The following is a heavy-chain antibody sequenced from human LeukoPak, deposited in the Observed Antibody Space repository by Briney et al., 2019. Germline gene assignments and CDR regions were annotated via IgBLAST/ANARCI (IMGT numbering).Heavy chain of an antibody. CDR3: AGGYYGSGSYYNVEWFDP. CDR2: IIPIFGTA. Sequence: ASVKVSCKASGGTFSSYAISWVRQAPGQGLEWMGGIIPIFGTANYAQKFQGRVTTTADESTSTAYMELSSLRSEDTAVYYCAGGYYGSGSYYNVEWFDPWGQGTLVTVSS. V-gene: IGHV1-69*13. J-gene: IGHJ5*02. CDR1: GGTFSSYA. D-gene: IGHD3-10*01.